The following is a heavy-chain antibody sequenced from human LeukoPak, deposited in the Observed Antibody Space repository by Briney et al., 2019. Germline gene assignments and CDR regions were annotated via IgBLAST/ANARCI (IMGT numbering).Heavy chain of an antibody. D-gene: IGHD5-18*01. J-gene: IGHJ4*02. Sequence: SETPSLTCAVYGGSFSGYYWSWIRQPPGKGLEWIGEINHSGSTNYNPSLKSRVTISVDTSKNQFSLKLSSVTAADTAVYYCARERVQLWHPPGIFDYWGQGTLVTVSS. CDR1: GGSFSGYY. CDR3: ARERVQLWHPPGIFDY. V-gene: IGHV4-34*01. CDR2: INHSGST.